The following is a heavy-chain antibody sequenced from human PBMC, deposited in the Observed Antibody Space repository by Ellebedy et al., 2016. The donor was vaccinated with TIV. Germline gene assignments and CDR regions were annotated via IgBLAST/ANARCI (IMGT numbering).Heavy chain of an antibody. Sequence: ASVKVSXXASGYTFTSYYMHWVRQAPGQGLEWMGIINPSGGSTSYAQKFQGRVTMTRDTSTSTVYMELSSLRSEDTAVYYCAREAEDSTFDPWGQGTLVTVSS. J-gene: IGHJ5*02. V-gene: IGHV1-46*01. CDR2: INPSGGST. D-gene: IGHD3/OR15-3a*01. CDR3: AREAEDSTFDP. CDR1: GYTFTSYY.